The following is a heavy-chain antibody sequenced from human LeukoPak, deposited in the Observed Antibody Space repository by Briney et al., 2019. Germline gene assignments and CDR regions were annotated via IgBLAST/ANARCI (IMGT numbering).Heavy chain of an antibody. J-gene: IGHJ4*02. CDR3: ARDFPYYDSSGYYWPLDY. CDR2: ISYDGSNK. Sequence: GGSLRLSCAASGFTFSSYGMHWVRQTPNKGLEWVAVISYDGSNKYYADPVKGRFTISRDNAKNSLYLQMNSLRAEDTALYYCARDFPYYDSSGYYWPLDYWGQGTLVTVSS. V-gene: IGHV3-30*03. D-gene: IGHD3-22*01. CDR1: GFTFSSYG.